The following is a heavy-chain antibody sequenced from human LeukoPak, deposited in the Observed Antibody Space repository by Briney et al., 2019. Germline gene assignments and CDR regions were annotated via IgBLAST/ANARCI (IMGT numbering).Heavy chain of an antibody. D-gene: IGHD3-3*01. Sequence: SVKVSCKASGYTFTASGLCWVRQAPGQGLEWMGGIIPIFGTANYAQKFQGRVTITADKSTSTAYMELSSLRSEDTAVYYCARVRPVLRFLEWLSKRDAFDIWGQGTMVTVSS. V-gene: IGHV1-69*06. J-gene: IGHJ3*02. CDR2: IIPIFGTA. CDR3: ARVRPVLRFLEWLSKRDAFDI. CDR1: GYTFTASG.